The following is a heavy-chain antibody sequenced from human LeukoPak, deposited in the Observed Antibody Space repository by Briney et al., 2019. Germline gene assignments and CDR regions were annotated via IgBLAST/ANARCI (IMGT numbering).Heavy chain of an antibody. J-gene: IGHJ4*02. D-gene: IGHD4-23*01. Sequence: PGGSLRLSCAASGFTFSIHSMNWVRQAPGKGLEWVSSIISSSNLIYYADSVKGRFTISRDNAKNSLYLQMNSLRAEDTAVYYCARGPGGNSPPDFDYWGQGTLVTVSS. CDR3: ARGPGGNSPPDFDY. CDR1: GFTFSIHS. CDR2: IISSSNLI. V-gene: IGHV3-21*01.